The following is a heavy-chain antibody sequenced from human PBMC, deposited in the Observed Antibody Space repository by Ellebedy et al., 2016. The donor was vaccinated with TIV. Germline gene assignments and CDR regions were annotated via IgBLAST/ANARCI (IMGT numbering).Heavy chain of an antibody. J-gene: IGHJ6*02. Sequence: PGGSLRLSCAASGFTFISYSMGWVRQAPGKGLEWVANIQPEGSEKYYVDSVKGRCTISRDNAKNSLYLQMNSLRAEDTAVYYCARYGYYYTMDVWGQGTTVTVSS. D-gene: IGHD4-17*01. CDR1: GFTFISYS. CDR2: IQPEGSEK. V-gene: IGHV3-7*03. CDR3: ARYGYYYTMDV.